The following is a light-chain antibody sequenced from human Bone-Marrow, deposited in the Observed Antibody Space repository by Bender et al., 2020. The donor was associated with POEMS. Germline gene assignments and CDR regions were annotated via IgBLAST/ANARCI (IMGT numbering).Light chain of an antibody. CDR1: SSDVGDYDY. J-gene: IGLJ2*01. Sequence: QSALTQPASVSGSPGQSITISCTGTSSDVGDYDYVSWYQHHPGKAPKLMIYHGTNRPSGVSNRCSGSKSGNTAALTISGRQTEEEDDYYCTSSTRSTNVVFGGGTKLTVL. CDR2: HGT. CDR3: TSSTRSTNVV. V-gene: IGLV2-14*03.